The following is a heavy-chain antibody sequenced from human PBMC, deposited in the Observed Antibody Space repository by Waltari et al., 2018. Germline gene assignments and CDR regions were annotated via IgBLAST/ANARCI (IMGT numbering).Heavy chain of an antibody. CDR2: ISGHGDST. V-gene: IGHV3-23*04. CDR3: ARLPGDYVGY. D-gene: IGHD4-17*01. J-gene: IGHJ4*02. CDR1: GFILSSYA. Sequence: EVQLVESGGGLVQPGGSLRLSCAASGFILSSYAMSWVRQAPGKGLEWVSAISGHGDSTYSADSVKGRFTISRDNSKNTVYLQVNSLRAKDTAVYYCARLPGDYVGYWGQGTLVTVSS.